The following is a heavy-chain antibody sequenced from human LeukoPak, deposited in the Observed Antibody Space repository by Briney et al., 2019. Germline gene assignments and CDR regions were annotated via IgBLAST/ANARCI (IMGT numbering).Heavy chain of an antibody. Sequence: ASVTVSCKASGYTFTSYGISWVRQAPGQGLEWMGWISTYNGNTHYAQKLQGRVTMTTDTSTSTAYMELRSLRSDGTAVYYCARSSLAVAGSVFDYWGQGTLVTVSS. V-gene: IGHV1-18*01. CDR3: ARSSLAVAGSVFDY. CDR2: ISTYNGNT. D-gene: IGHD6-19*01. J-gene: IGHJ4*02. CDR1: GYTFTSYG.